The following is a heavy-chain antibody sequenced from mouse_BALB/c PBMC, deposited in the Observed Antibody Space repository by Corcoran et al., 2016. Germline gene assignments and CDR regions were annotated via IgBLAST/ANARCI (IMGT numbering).Heavy chain of an antibody. Sequence: EVQLQQSGPELVKPGASVKISCKDSGYSFTGYYMHWVKQSHVKSLEWIGRINPYNGATSYNQNFKDKASLTVDKSSSTAYMELHSLTSEDSAVYYCARYDGSSSPWFAYWGQGTLVTVSA. J-gene: IGHJ3*01. CDR1: GYSFTGYY. CDR2: INPYNGAT. V-gene: IGHV1-26*01. CDR3: ARYDGSSSPWFAY. D-gene: IGHD1-1*01.